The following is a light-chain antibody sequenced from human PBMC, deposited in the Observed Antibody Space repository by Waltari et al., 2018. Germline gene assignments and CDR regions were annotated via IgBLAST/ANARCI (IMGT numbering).Light chain of an antibody. V-gene: IGKV4-1*01. CDR1: QSVLYTSTNRNY. CDR2: WAS. J-gene: IGKJ4*01. CDR3: QQYQSSPSLT. Sequence: DIVMTQSPDSLAVSLGERATINCKSCQSVLYTSTNRNYLAWYQQKPGQPPKLLIYWASTRESGVPDRFSGSGSGRDFTLTISSLQAEDVAVYYCQQYQSSPSLTFGGGTKVEI.